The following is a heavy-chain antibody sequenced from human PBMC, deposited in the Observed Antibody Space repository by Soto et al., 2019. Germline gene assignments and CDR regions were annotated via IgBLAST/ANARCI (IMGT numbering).Heavy chain of an antibody. J-gene: IGHJ4*02. Sequence: ASVKVSCKASGYTFTSYGISWVRQAPGQGLEWMGWISAYNGNTNYAQKLQGRVTMTTDTSTSTAYMELRSLRSDDTAVYYCATIGVYDILTGYYIDWGQGTLVTVSS. V-gene: IGHV1-18*01. CDR3: ATIGVYDILTGYYID. CDR1: GYTFTSYG. CDR2: ISAYNGNT. D-gene: IGHD3-9*01.